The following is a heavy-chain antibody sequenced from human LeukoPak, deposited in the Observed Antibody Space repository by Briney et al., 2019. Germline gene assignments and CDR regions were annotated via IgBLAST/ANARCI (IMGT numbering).Heavy chain of an antibody. V-gene: IGHV4-39*01. Sequence: SETLSLTCTVSGGSISSSSYYWGWIRQPPGKGLEWIGSIYYSGSTYYNPSLKSRVTISVDTSKNQFSLKLSSVTAADTAVYYCAISYYGSGSYRGDFDYWGQGTLVTVSS. J-gene: IGHJ4*02. CDR3: AISYYGSGSYRGDFDY. CDR1: GGSISSSSYY. D-gene: IGHD3-10*01. CDR2: IYYSGST.